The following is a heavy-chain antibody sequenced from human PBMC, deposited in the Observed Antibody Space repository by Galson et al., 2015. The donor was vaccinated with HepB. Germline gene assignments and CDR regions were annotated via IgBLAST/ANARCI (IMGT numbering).Heavy chain of an antibody. J-gene: IGHJ4*02. D-gene: IGHD5-18*01. CDR1: GYTFTSYA. Sequence: SVKVSCKASGYTFTSYAMNWVRQAPGQGLEWMGWINTNTGNPTYAQGFTGRFLFSLDTSVSTAYLQISSLKAEDTAVYYCARSYTAMVTHNQHFDYWGQGTLVTVSS. CDR2: INTNTGNP. V-gene: IGHV7-4-1*02. CDR3: ARSYTAMVTHNQHFDY.